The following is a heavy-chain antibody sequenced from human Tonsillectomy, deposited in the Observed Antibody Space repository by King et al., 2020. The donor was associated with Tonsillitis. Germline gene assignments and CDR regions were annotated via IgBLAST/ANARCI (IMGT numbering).Heavy chain of an antibody. V-gene: IGHV4-30-4*07. CDR1: GGSISSGGYS. CDR2: IYYSGST. CDR3: ASDQEYCSGGSCYSGPVDY. D-gene: IGHD2-15*01. Sequence: VQLQESGPGLVKPSQTLSLTCAVSGGSISSGGYSWSWIRQPPGKGLEWIEYIYYSGSTYYNPSLKSRVTISVDTSKNQFSLKLSSVTAADTAVYYCASDQEYCSGGSCYSGPVDYWGQGTLVTVSS. J-gene: IGHJ4*02.